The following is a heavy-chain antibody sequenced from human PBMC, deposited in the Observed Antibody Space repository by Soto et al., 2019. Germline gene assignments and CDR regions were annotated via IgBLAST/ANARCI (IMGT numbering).Heavy chain of an antibody. CDR2: IDPSDSYT. Sequence: GESLKISCKGSGYSFTSYWISWVRQMPGKGLEWMGRIDPSDSYTNYSPSFQGHVTISADKSISTAYLQWSSLKASDTAMYYCARHSSSQGYYYYGMDVWGQGTTVTVSS. CDR3: ARHSSSQGYYYYGMDV. V-gene: IGHV5-10-1*01. D-gene: IGHD6-6*01. J-gene: IGHJ6*02. CDR1: GYSFTSYW.